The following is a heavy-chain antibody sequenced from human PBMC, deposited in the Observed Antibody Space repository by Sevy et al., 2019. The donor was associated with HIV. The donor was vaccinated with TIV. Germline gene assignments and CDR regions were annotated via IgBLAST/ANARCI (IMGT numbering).Heavy chain of an antibody. CDR2: FDPEDGET. CDR1: GYTLTELS. D-gene: IGHD3-9*01. V-gene: IGHV1-24*01. CDR3: ATGGFATYYVILTGDRKQDYGMDV. Sequence: ASVKVSCKVSGYTLTELSMHWVRQAPGKGLEWMGGFDPEDGETSYAQKFQGRVTMTEDTSTDTAYMELSSLRSEETAVYYCATGGFATYYVILTGDRKQDYGMDVWGQGTTVTVSS. J-gene: IGHJ6*02.